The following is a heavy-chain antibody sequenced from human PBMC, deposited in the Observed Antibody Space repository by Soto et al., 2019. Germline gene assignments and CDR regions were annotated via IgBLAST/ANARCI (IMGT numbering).Heavy chain of an antibody. CDR3: AKVGDTTMVDS. CDR2: ISGRGDNT. J-gene: IGHJ4*02. Sequence: GGSLRLSCAVSGFTFTNYIMSWVRQAPGKGLEWVSGISGRGDNTYYADSVKGRFTISRDISKSTLYLHMSSLRAEDTAIYYCAKVGDTTMVDSWGQGTLVTVSS. V-gene: IGHV3-23*01. D-gene: IGHD5-18*01. CDR1: GFTFTNYI.